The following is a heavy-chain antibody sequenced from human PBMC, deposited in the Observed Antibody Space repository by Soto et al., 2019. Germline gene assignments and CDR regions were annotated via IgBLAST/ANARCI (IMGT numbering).Heavy chain of an antibody. D-gene: IGHD3-3*01. Sequence: LRLSCAASGFTFSSYAMSWVRQAPGKGLEWVSAISGSGGSTYYADSVKGRFTISRDNSKNTLYLQMNSLRAEDTAVYYCAKSRDFWSGYYGDYFDDWGQGTLVTVSS. CDR3: AKSRDFWSGYYGDYFDD. CDR2: ISGSGGST. CDR1: GFTFSSYA. J-gene: IGHJ4*02. V-gene: IGHV3-23*01.